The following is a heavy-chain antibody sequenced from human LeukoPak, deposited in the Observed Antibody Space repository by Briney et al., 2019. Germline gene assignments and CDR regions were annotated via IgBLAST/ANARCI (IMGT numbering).Heavy chain of an antibody. CDR3: ARDAHFGVIII. CDR2: IYTSGST. V-gene: IGHV4-61*02. CDR1: GGSIGSGNYY. D-gene: IGHD3-3*01. Sequence: SQTLSLTCTVSGGSIGSGNYYWRWIRQRAGKGLEWIGRIYTSGSTDYNPSLKSRVTASIDTSKNQFSLNLSSVTAADTAVYFCARDAHFGVIIIWGQGTLVTVSS. J-gene: IGHJ1*01.